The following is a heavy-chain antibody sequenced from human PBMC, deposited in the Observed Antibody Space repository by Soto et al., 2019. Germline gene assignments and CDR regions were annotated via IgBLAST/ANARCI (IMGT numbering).Heavy chain of an antibody. Sequence: GGSLRLSCAASGFTVSSNYMSWVRQAPGKGLEWVSVIYSGGSTYYADSVKGRFTISRDNPKNTLYLQMNSLRAEDTAVYYCAFRGYSSSWYPLDYWGQGTLVTVSS. D-gene: IGHD6-13*01. V-gene: IGHV3-53*01. CDR2: IYSGGST. CDR1: GFTVSSNY. CDR3: AFRGYSSSWYPLDY. J-gene: IGHJ4*02.